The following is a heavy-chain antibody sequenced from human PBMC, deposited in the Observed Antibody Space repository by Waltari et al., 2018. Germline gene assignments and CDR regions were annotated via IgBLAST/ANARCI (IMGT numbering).Heavy chain of an antibody. CDR2: IHYGGTT. D-gene: IGHD2-2*01. J-gene: IGHJ5*02. V-gene: IGHV4-59*08. Sequence: QVQLRESCTSLVKPSETLSLTCTVSGASISGYHWRWIRQTPGQGLEWIRYIHYGGTTLYNPSLESGDTISGETSKDQVCLRLRSVTATDTAVYYCARQDVVPVLRRGVDPGGQGTLVIVSS. CDR3: ARQDVVPVLRRGVDP. CDR1: GASISGYH.